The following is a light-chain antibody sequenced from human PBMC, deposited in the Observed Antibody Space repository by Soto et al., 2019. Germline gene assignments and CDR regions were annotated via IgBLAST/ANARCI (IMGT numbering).Light chain of an antibody. Sequence: EIVMTQSPATLSVSPGERATLSCRASQNVNSNLAWYQQKPGQAPRLLIYGASTRATAIPASFSGSGSGTDFTLTISSLQSEDFAVYYCQQYNNWPLTFGGGTKVEIK. CDR2: GAS. V-gene: IGKV3-15*01. J-gene: IGKJ4*01. CDR3: QQYNNWPLT. CDR1: QNVNSN.